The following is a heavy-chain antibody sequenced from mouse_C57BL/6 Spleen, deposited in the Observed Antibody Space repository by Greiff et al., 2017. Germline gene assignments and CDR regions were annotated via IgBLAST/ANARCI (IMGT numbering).Heavy chain of an antibody. CDR2: IWGDGST. CDR3: AKRGFNYYGSSPYYFDY. CDR1: GFSLTSYG. J-gene: IGHJ2*01. V-gene: IGHV2-3*01. D-gene: IGHD1-1*01. Sequence: VQGVESGPGLVAPSQSLSITCTVSGFSLTSYGVSWVRQPPGTGLEWMGVIWGDGSTNYHSALISRLSISKDNSKSQVFLKLNSLQTDDTATYYCAKRGFNYYGSSPYYFDYWGQGTTLTVSS.